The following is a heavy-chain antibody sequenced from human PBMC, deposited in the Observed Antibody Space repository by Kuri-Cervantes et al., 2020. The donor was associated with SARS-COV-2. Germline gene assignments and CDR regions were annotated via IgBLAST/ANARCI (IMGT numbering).Heavy chain of an antibody. V-gene: IGHV5-51*01. CDR2: IYPGDSDT. J-gene: IGHJ4*02. Sequence: GESLKISCKGSGYSFTSYWIGWVRQMPGKGLEWMGIIYPGDSDTRYSPSFQGQVTISVDKSISTAHLQWSGLKASDTAMYYCARAGYCSTTSCPALDYWGQGTLVTVSS. D-gene: IGHD2-2*01. CDR1: GYSFTSYW. CDR3: ARAGYCSTTSCPALDY.